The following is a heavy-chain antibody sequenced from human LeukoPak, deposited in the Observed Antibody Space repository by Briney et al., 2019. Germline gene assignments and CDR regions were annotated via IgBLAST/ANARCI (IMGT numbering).Heavy chain of an antibody. V-gene: IGHV3-23*01. CDR2: ISDSGDST. J-gene: IGHJ3*02. Sequence: PAGSLTLSCAASGFSFSSYGMSWVRQAPGKGLEWVSGISDSGDSTYYADPVKGRFTISRAISKNTLFLQMNSLRAEDTAVYYCAKIQGWFNAAFHIGGQGTMVTVSS. CDR3: AKIQGWFNAAFHI. CDR1: GFSFSSYG. D-gene: IGHD6-19*01.